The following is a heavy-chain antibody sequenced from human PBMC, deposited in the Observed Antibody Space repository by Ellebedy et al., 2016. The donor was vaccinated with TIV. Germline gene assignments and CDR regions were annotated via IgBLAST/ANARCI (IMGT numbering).Heavy chain of an antibody. CDR2: IKQDGSEK. J-gene: IGHJ5*02. CDR1: GFTFSSHW. CDR3: ARAPGEWLLKNWFDP. V-gene: IGHV3-7*04. Sequence: GESLKISXAASGFTFSSHWMSWVRQAPGKGLEWVANIKQDGSEKYYVDSVKGRFTIARDNAKNTLYLQMNSLRAEDTAVYYCARAPGEWLLKNWFDPWGQGTLVTVSS. D-gene: IGHD3-3*01.